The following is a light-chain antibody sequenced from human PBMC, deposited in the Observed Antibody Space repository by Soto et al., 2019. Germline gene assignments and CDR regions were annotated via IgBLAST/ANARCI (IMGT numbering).Light chain of an antibody. CDR2: KAS. CDR1: QTVNTW. J-gene: IGKJ1*01. Sequence: DIQMTQSPSTLSAAIGDRVTMTCRASQTVNTWLAWFQQKPGKAPKVLIYKASNLESGVPSRFSASGSGTEFSLTISILQPDDFATYYCQQYNYYPWTFGQGTKVEIK. V-gene: IGKV1-5*03. CDR3: QQYNYYPWT.